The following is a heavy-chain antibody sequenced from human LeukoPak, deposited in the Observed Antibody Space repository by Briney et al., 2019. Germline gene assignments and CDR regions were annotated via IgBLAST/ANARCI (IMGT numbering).Heavy chain of an antibody. Sequence: SETLSLTCAVSGGSISSGGYSRSWIRQPPGKGLEWIGYIYHSGSTYYNPSLKSRVTISVDRSKNQFSLKLSSVTAADTAVYYCASTYYYDSSGWGALDYWGQGTLVTVSS. V-gene: IGHV4-30-2*01. CDR1: GGSISSGGYS. D-gene: IGHD3-22*01. J-gene: IGHJ4*02. CDR2: IYHSGST. CDR3: ASTYYYDSSGWGALDY.